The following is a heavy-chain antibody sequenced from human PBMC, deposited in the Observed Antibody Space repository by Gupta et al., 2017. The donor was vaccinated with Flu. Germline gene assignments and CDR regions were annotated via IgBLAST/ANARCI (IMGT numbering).Heavy chain of an antibody. CDR2: IYPSGSS. J-gene: IGHJ4*02. CDR1: GGSTRSGSYY. CDR3: ARGVVPAATLDY. Sequence: QVQLQESGPELVKPPQTLSLTCPVAGGSTRSGSYYGNWMRQPAVKGQEWIGRIYPSGSSNYNPALKSRITISVDTSKKQFSLELRSVTAADTAMYYCARGVVPAATLDYWGRGTLVTVSS. D-gene: IGHD2-2*01. V-gene: IGHV4-61*02.